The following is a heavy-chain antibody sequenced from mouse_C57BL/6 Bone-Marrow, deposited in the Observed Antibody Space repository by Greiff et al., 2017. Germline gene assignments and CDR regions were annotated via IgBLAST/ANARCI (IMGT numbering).Heavy chain of an antibody. J-gene: IGHJ1*03. D-gene: IGHD1-1*01. CDR2: IYPGDGDT. CDR1: GYAFSSSW. V-gene: IGHV1-82*01. Sequence: QVQLKESGPELVKPGASVKISCKASGYAFSSSWMNWVKQRPGKGLEWIGRIYPGDGDTNYNGKFKGKATLTADKSSSTAYMQLSSLTSEDSAVYFCAREENYYGSSYVWYFDVWGTGTTVTVSS. CDR3: AREENYYGSSYVWYFDV.